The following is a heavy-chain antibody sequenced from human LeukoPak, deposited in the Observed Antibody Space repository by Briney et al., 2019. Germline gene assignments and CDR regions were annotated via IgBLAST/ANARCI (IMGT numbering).Heavy chain of an antibody. CDR1: GGSFSGYY. J-gene: IGHJ6*02. CDR3: AREPGGGCSGDYTGYYYYYGMDV. CDR2: INHSGST. D-gene: IGHD3-3*01. V-gene: IGHV4-34*01. Sequence: SDTLSLTCAVYGGSFSGYYWSWIRQPPGKGLEWIGEINHSGSTNYNPSLKSRVTISVDTSKNQFSLKLSSVTAADTAGCDWAREPGGGCSGDYTGYYYYYGMDVGGQGTTVTV.